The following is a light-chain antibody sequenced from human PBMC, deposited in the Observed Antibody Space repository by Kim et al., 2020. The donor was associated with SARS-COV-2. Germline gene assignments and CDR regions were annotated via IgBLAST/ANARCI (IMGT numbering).Light chain of an antibody. J-gene: IGLJ2*01. CDR2: HKA. Sequence: HSVTVACSGGGYSHGAGFDVHRYPQLPGAAPNHLINHKATRPSGVPDRFSGSKSGTAASLAITGLLAEDEADYYCQSYDTALSAVAFGGGTQLTVL. CDR3: QSYDTALSAVA. CDR1: GYSHGAGFD. V-gene: IGLV1-40*01.